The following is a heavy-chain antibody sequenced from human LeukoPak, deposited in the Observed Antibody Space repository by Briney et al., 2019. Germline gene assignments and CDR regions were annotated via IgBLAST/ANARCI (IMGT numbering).Heavy chain of an antibody. CDR1: GFSFSSYG. CDR2: ISTSTTTI. CDR3: ASWGEGALDN. D-gene: IGHD1-26*01. V-gene: IGHV3-48*01. Sequence: GGSLRLSCAASGFSFSSYGMHWVRQAPGKGLEWISYISTSTTTIYYANSVKGRFTISRDNAKKSLYLQMNSLRVEDTGVYYCASWGEGALDNWGQGTLVTVSS. J-gene: IGHJ4*02.